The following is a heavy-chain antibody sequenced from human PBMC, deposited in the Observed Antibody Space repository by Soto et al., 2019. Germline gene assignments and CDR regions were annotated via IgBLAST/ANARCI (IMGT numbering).Heavy chain of an antibody. CDR2: MNPNSGNT. Sequence: ASVKVSCKASGYTFTSYDINWVRQATGQGLEWMGWMNPNSGNTGYAQKFQGRVTMTRNTSIGTAYMELSSPRSEDTAVYYCARAYGSGSYSRYYYYGMDVWGQGTTVTVSS. CDR1: GYTFTSYD. J-gene: IGHJ6*02. CDR3: ARAYGSGSYSRYYYYGMDV. V-gene: IGHV1-8*01. D-gene: IGHD3-10*01.